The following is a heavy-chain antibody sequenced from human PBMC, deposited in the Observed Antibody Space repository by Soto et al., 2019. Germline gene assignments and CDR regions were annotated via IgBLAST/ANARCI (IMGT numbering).Heavy chain of an antibody. CDR2: ISYDGSNK. Sequence: PGGSLRLSCAASGFTFSSYAMHWVRQAPGKGLEWVAVISYDGSNKYYADSVKGRFTISRDNSKNTLYLQMNSLRAEDTAVYYCASDLVEMATITDYWGQGTLVTV. V-gene: IGHV3-30-3*01. CDR1: GFTFSSYA. J-gene: IGHJ4*02. D-gene: IGHD5-12*01. CDR3: ASDLVEMATITDY.